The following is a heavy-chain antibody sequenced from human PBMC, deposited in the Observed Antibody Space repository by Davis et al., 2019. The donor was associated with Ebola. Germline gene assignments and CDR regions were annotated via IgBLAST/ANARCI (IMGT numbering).Heavy chain of an antibody. CDR1: GFTFSSYS. CDR3: ARGGGLGDY. Sequence: GESLKISCAASGFTFSSYSMNWVRQAPGKGLEWVSYISSSSSTIYYADSVKGRFTISRDNAKNSLYLQMNSLRAEDTAVYYCARGGGLGDYWGQGTLVTVSS. CDR2: ISSSSSTI. D-gene: IGHD3/OR15-3a*01. J-gene: IGHJ4*02. V-gene: IGHV3-48*04.